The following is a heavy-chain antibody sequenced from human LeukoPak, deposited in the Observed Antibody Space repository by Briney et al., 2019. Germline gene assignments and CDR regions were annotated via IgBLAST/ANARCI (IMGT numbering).Heavy chain of an antibody. CDR2: INAGSGNT. CDR3: ARRRDSFDY. Sequence: ASVKVSCKASGYTFTSYAMHWVRQAPGQRLEWMGWINAGSGNTKYSQKFQGRVTITRDTSASTAYMELSSLRSEDTAVYYCARRRDSFDYWGQGTLVTVSS. CDR1: GYTFTSYA. V-gene: IGHV1-3*01. J-gene: IGHJ4*02.